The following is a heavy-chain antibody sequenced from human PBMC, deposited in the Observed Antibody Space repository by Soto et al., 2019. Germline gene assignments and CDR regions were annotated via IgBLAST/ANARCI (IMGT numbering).Heavy chain of an antibody. J-gene: IGHJ4*02. CDR2: IYPGDSDT. V-gene: IGHV5-51*01. D-gene: IGHD2-15*01. Sequence: GESLKISCKGSGYSFTSYWIGWVRQMPGKGLEWMGIIYPGDSDTRYSPSFQGQVTISADKSISTAYLQWSSLKASDTAMYYCARSDLYCSGGSCYSSLFDYWGQGTLVTVPS. CDR1: GYSFTSYW. CDR3: ARSDLYCSGGSCYSSLFDY.